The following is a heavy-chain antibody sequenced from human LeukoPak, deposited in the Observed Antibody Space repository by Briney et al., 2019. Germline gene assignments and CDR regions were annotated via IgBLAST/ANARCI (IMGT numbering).Heavy chain of an antibody. CDR2: INHSGST. Sequence: SETLSLTCAVYGGSFSGNYWSWIRQPPGKGLEWIGEINHSGSTNYNPSLKSRVTISVDTSKNQFSLKLSSVTAADTAVYYCARDHGYSGYPPTRQGDAVDYWGQGTLVTVSS. J-gene: IGHJ4*02. CDR3: ARDHGYSGYPPTRQGDAVDY. CDR1: GGSFSGNY. D-gene: IGHD5-12*01. V-gene: IGHV4-34*01.